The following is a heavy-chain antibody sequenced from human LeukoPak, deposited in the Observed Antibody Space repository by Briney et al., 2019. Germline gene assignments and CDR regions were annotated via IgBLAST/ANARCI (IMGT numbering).Heavy chain of an antibody. D-gene: IGHD3-22*01. Sequence: GASVKVSCKASGYTFTSYGISWVRQAPGQGLEWMGWISAYNGNTNYAQKLQGRVTITADKSTSTAYMELSSLRSEDTAVYYCARAVDNSGYHFDYWGQGTLVTVSS. V-gene: IGHV1-18*01. CDR1: GYTFTSYG. J-gene: IGHJ4*02. CDR3: ARAVDNSGYHFDY. CDR2: ISAYNGNT.